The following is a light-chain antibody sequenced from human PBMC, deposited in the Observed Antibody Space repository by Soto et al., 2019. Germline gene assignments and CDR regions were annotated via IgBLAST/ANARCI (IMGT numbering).Light chain of an antibody. CDR1: QSISSW. CDR2: KAS. J-gene: IGKJ2*01. Sequence: DIQMTQSPSTLSASVGDRVTITCRASQSISSWLAWYQQKPGKAPKLLIYKASSLEGGVPSRFSGSGSGTEFTLTISSLQPDDFATYYCQEYKSYSTFGQGTKLEIK. CDR3: QEYKSYST. V-gene: IGKV1-5*03.